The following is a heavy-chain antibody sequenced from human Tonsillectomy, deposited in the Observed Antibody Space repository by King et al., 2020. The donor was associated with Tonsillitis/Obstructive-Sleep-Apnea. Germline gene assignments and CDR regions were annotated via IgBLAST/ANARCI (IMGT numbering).Heavy chain of an antibody. CDR3: AKARSAYYNMGYSYYDMDV. V-gene: IGHV3-30*18. J-gene: IGHJ6*02. D-gene: IGHD3-3*01. Sequence: QLVQSGGGVVQPGRSLRLSCAASGFTFSSFGMHWVRQAPGKALEWVAVISFDGTNKYYADSVKGRFTISRDNSKNTLFLQMNSLTAEDTAVYYCAKARSAYYNMGYSYYDMDVWGQGTTVTVSS. CDR2: ISFDGTNK. CDR1: GFTFSSFG.